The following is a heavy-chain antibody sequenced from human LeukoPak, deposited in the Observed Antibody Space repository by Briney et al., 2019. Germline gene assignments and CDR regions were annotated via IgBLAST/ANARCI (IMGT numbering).Heavy chain of an antibody. Sequence: PSETLSLTCAVYGGSFSGYYWSWIRQPPGKGLEWIGEINHSGSTNYNPSLKSRVTISVVTSKNQFSLKLSSVTAADTAVYYCARARIAAAGISWFDPWGQGTLVTVSS. CDR2: INHSGST. J-gene: IGHJ5*02. D-gene: IGHD6-13*01. CDR1: GGSFSGYY. CDR3: ARARIAAAGISWFDP. V-gene: IGHV4-34*01.